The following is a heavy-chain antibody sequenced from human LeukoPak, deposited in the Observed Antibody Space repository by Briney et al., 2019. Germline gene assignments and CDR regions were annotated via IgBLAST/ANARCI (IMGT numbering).Heavy chain of an antibody. CDR2: IYHSGST. D-gene: IGHD4-17*01. CDR1: GGSISSSNW. V-gene: IGHV4-4*02. CDR3: ARVLIILGDYDRYFDY. J-gene: IGHJ4*02. Sequence: PSETLSLTCAVSGGSISSSNWWSWVRQPPGKGLEWIGEIYHSGSTNYNPSLKSRVTISVDKSKNQFSLKLSSVTAADTAVYYCARVLIILGDYDRYFDYWGQGTLVTVSS.